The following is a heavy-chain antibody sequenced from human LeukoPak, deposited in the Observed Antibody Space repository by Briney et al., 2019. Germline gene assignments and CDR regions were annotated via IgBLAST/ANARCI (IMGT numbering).Heavy chain of an antibody. CDR2: ISWNSGSI. CDR3: AKSQCSGGSCSEGNFDY. J-gene: IGHJ4*02. V-gene: IGHV3-9*01. CDR1: GFTFSSYA. D-gene: IGHD2-15*01. Sequence: GGSLRLSCAATGFTFSSYAMHWVRQAPGKGLEWVSGISWNSGSIGYADSVKGRFTISRDNAKNSLYLQMNSLRAEDTALYYCAKSQCSGGSCSEGNFDYWGRGTLVTVSS.